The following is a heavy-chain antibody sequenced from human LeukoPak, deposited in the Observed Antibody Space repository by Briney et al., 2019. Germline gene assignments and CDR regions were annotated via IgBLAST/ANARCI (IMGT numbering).Heavy chain of an antibody. V-gene: IGHV4-4*07. D-gene: IGHD2-15*01. CDR2: IYTSGST. CDR1: GGSISSYY. Sequence: SETLSLTCTVSGGSISSYYWSWIRQPAGKGLEWIGRIYTSGSTNYNPSLKSRVTISVDTSKNQFSLKLSSVTAADTAVYYCARELVVAATKMGWFDPWGQGTLVTVSS. CDR3: ARELVVAATKMGWFDP. J-gene: IGHJ5*02.